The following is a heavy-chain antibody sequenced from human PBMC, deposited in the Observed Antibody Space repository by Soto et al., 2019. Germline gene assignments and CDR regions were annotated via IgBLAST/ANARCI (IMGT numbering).Heavy chain of an antibody. CDR3: ARFPRGSLYYFDY. Sequence: QAPGQGLEWMGWISAYNGNTNYAQKLQGRVTMTTDTSTSTAYMELRSLRSDDTAVYYCARFPRGSLYYFDYWGQGTLVTVSS. D-gene: IGHD1-26*01. J-gene: IGHJ4*02. V-gene: IGHV1-18*01. CDR2: ISAYNGNT.